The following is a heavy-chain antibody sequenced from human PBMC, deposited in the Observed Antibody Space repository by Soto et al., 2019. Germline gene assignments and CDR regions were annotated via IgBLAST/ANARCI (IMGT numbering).Heavy chain of an antibody. CDR2: ISSSGSTI. CDR1: GLTFSSYE. V-gene: IGHV3-48*03. Sequence: HPGGSLRLSSAASGLTFSSYEINWVRQAPGKGLEWVSYISSSGSTIYYADSVKGRFTISRDNAKNSLYLQMNGLRAEDTAVYYCARTSPSGWYSAWDYWGQGTLVTVSS. J-gene: IGHJ4*02. D-gene: IGHD6-19*01. CDR3: ARTSPSGWYSAWDY.